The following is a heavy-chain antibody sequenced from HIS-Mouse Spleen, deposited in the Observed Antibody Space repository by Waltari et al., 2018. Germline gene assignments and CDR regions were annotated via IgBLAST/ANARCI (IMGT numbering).Heavy chain of an antibody. CDR1: GFTFSSYW. CDR3: ARERRGPGWFDP. D-gene: IGHD5-12*01. V-gene: IGHV3-7*01. J-gene: IGHJ5*02. CDR2: KKKEGSGK. Sequence: EVQLVESGGGLVQPGGSLRLSCAASGFTFSSYWMSWVRQAPGKGLEWVANKKKEGSGKYYVDSVKGRFTISRDNAKNSLYLQMNSLRAEDTAVYYCARERRGPGWFDPWGQGTLVTVSS.